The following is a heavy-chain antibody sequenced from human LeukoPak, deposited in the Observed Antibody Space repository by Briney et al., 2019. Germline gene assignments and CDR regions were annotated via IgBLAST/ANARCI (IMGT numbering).Heavy chain of an antibody. Sequence: GASVKVSCKTSGYTFTNYEINWVRQASGQGLEWMGWMNPKNDNTAYAQKLKGRVTMNRDSSISTAYMELSSLTSEDTAVYYCARTSLYATNHDAFDIWGQGTMVTVSS. CDR3: ARTSLYATNHDAFDI. CDR1: GYTFTNYE. J-gene: IGHJ3*02. V-gene: IGHV1-8*01. D-gene: IGHD2-8*01. CDR2: MNPKNDNT.